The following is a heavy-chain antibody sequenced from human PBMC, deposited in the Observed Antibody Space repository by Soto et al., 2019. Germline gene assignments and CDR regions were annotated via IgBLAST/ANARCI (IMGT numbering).Heavy chain of an antibody. Sequence: WGSLRLSCAASGFTFSSYAMSWVRQAPGKGLEWVSAISGSGGSTYYADSVKGRFTISRDNSKNTLYLQMNSLRAEDTAVYYCAKRGGYCSSTSCQGGFDSWGQGTLVTVSS. V-gene: IGHV3-23*01. CDR3: AKRGGYCSSTSCQGGFDS. CDR1: GFTFSSYA. J-gene: IGHJ4*02. CDR2: ISGSGGST. D-gene: IGHD2-2*01.